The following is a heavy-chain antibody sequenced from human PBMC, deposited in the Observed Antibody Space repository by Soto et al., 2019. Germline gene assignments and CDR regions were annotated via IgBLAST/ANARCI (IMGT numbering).Heavy chain of an antibody. J-gene: IGHJ5*02. CDR3: ARAIFRESWVYP. V-gene: IGHV3-30-3*01. CDR2: ISYDGSNK. CDR1: GFTFSSYA. Sequence: SLRLSCAASGFTFSSYAMHWVRQAQGKGLGWVAVISYDGSNKYCADSVKGRFTISSDNSKNTLYLQMNSLRAEDTAVYYCARAIFRESWVYPWGQGTPVTVSS. D-gene: IGHD3-10*01.